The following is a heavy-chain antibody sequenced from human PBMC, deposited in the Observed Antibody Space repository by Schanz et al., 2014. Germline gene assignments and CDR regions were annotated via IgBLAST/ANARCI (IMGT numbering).Heavy chain of an antibody. V-gene: IGHV3-23*01. CDR3: AKIERNED. J-gene: IGHJ4*02. CDR1: GLIFSNYV. D-gene: IGHD1-1*01. CDR2: IGTSGGT. Sequence: EVQLLESGGGLVQPGGSLKLSCAASGLIFSNYVMSWVRQAPGKGLEWVSTIGTSGGTNYAESVKGRFTISRDNSKITLYLQMNSLRAEDAAVYCCAKIERNEDWGQGTLVTVSS.